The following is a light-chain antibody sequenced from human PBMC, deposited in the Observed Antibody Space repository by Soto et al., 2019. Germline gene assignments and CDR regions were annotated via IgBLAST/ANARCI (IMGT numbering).Light chain of an antibody. V-gene: IGKV1-39*01. CDR1: QSISSY. Sequence: DIQMTQSPSSLSAYVGDRVTITCRASQSISSYLNWYQQKPGKAPNLLIYAASSLQSGVPSRFSGSGSGTDFTLTISSLQPEDFATYYCQQSYSTPHTFGGGTKVDI. CDR2: AAS. CDR3: QQSYSTPHT. J-gene: IGKJ4*01.